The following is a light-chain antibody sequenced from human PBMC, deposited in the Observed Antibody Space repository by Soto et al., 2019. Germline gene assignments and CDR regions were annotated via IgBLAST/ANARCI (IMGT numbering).Light chain of an antibody. Sequence: EIVVTQSPVTLSLSPGDRATLSCRASRSVSTYLAWYQQKPGQAPRLLIYDTSHRATGIPARFSGSGSGTAFTLTISSLEPEDFAVYYCQQRSSWMWAFGQGTRVEVK. J-gene: IGKJ1*01. CDR2: DTS. V-gene: IGKV3-11*01. CDR3: QQRSSWMWA. CDR1: RSVSTY.